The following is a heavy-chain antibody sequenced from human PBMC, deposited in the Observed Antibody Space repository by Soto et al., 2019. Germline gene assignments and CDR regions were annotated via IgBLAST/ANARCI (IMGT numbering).Heavy chain of an antibody. D-gene: IGHD6-13*01. CDR3: ARDRGYDAIEYCSTVSAF. J-gene: IGHJ6*02. Sequence: WVLKETCKGLEWVSGVRGFSPYTFYAESVKGRFTISRENAKNSLYLQMNSLRAEDTAVYYCARDRGYDAIEYCSTVSAFRVQRSTVTVTS. V-gene: IGHV3-21*01. CDR2: VRGFSPYT.